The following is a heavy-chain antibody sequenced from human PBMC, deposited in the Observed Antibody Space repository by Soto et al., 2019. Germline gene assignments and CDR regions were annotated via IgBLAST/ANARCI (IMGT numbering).Heavy chain of an antibody. Sequence: QVQLVQSGAEVKKTGSSVKVSCKASGCTFSIYGFSWVLQAPGQGPEWIGGIIPILTTPNYAQKFQGRVTIVADESTPTVYMELSSLKFEDTAVYYCATSVGIAPTGEDGMDVWGQGTSVTVSS. CDR1: GCTFSIYG. D-gene: IGHD2-8*02. CDR2: IIPILTTP. CDR3: ATSVGIAPTGEDGMDV. J-gene: IGHJ6*02. V-gene: IGHV1-69*01.